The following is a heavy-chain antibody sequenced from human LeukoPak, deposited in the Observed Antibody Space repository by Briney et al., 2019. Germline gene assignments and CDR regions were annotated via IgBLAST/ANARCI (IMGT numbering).Heavy chain of an antibody. J-gene: IGHJ3*02. V-gene: IGHV1-2*04. CDR1: GYTFTGYY. Sequence: ASVKVSCKASGYTFTGYYMHWVRQAPGQGLEWMGWINPNSGGTNYAQKFQGWVTMTRDTSISTAYMELSRLRSDDTAVYYCARGRYYDILTGPIGPAFDIWGQGTKVTVSS. CDR2: INPNSGGT. D-gene: IGHD3-9*01. CDR3: ARGRYYDILTGPIGPAFDI.